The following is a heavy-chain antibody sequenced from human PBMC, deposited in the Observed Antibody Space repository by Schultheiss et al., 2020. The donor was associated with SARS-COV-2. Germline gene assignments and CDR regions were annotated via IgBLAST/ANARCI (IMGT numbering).Heavy chain of an antibody. V-gene: IGHV4-30-2*05. CDR3: ARDESGSTPYNYFGMDV. J-gene: IGHJ6*02. D-gene: IGHD1-7*01. CDR1: GGSISSGGYS. Sequence: SETLSLTCAVSGGSISSGGYSWSWIRQPPGKGLEWIGYIYHSGSTYYNPSLKSRVTMSVDTSKNQFSLKLSSVTAADTAVYYCARDESGSTPYNYFGMDVWGQGTTVTVSS. CDR2: IYHSGST.